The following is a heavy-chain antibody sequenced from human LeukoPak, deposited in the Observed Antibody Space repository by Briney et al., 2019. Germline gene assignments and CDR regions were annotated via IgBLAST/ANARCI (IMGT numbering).Heavy chain of an antibody. J-gene: IGHJ5*02. CDR2: INHSGST. V-gene: IGHV4-34*01. CDR1: GGSFSGYY. D-gene: IGHD3-9*01. CDR3: ARLPGNYDILTGFVSWFDP. Sequence: SETLSLTCAVYGGSFSGYYWSWIRQPPGKGLEWIGEINHSGSTNYNPSLKSRVTISVDTSKNQFSLKLSSVTAADTAVYYCARLPGNYDILTGFVSWFDPWGQGTLVTVSS.